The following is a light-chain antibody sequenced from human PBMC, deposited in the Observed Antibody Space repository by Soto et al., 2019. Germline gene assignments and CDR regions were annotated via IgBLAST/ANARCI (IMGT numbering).Light chain of an antibody. CDR2: DVS. CDR1: SSDVGGYNY. V-gene: IGLV2-14*01. CDR3: SSYTSSSTLVV. Sequence: QSALTQPASVSGSPGLSITISCTGTSSDVGGYNYVSWYQQQPGKAPKLMIYDVSNRPSGVSNRFSGSKSGNTASLTISGLQAEDEADYYCSSYTSSSTLVVFGGGTKVTVL. J-gene: IGLJ2*01.